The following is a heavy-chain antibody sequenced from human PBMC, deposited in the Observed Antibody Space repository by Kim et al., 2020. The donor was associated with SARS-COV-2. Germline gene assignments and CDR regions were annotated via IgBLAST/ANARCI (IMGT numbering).Heavy chain of an antibody. D-gene: IGHD2-2*03. V-gene: IGHV3-48*02. Sequence: GGSLRLSCAASGFTFSSYSMNWVRQAPGKGLEWVSYISSSSSTIYYADSVKGRFTISRDNAKNSLYLQMNSLRDEDTAVYYCARDRWILGGVTTMFDPWGQGTLVTVSS. CDR2: ISSSSSTI. CDR3: ARDRWILGGVTTMFDP. CDR1: GFTFSSYS. J-gene: IGHJ5*02.